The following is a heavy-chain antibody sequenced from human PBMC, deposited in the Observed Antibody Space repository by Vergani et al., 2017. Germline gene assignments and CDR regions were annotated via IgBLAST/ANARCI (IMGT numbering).Heavy chain of an antibody. CDR1: GYTFTGYY. J-gene: IGHJ3*02. CDR3: ARNGRGDAFDI. CDR2: INPNSGGT. D-gene: IGHD2-8*01. Sequence: QVQLVQSGPEVKKPGASVKVSCKASGYTFTGYYMHWGGQGPGQGLEWMGWINPNSGGTTYAQQFQCWVTMSRDTSINTAYMELSRLRSDDASVYYCARNGRGDAFDIGGEGRMVTVSS. V-gene: IGHV1-2*04.